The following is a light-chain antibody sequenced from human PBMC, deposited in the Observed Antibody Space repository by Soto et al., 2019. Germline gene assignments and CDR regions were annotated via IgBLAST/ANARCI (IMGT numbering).Light chain of an antibody. CDR1: QSVSRY. CDR3: QQSYITPPIT. CDR2: AAS. Sequence: DIQMTQSPSSLSASVGDRVTITCRSSQSVSRYLNWYQHKPGKAPKLLINAASNLRSGVPSRFSGSGSGTDFTLTIDGLQPEDFAVYYCQQSYITPPITLGQGTRLEIK. J-gene: IGKJ5*01. V-gene: IGKV1-39*01.